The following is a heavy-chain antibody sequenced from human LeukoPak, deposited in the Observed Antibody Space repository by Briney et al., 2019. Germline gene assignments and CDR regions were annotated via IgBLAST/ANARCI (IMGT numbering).Heavy chain of an antibody. CDR2: LNPNSGGT. Sequence: ASVKVSCKASGYTFTGYYMHWVRQAPGQGREWLGWLNPNSGGTKYAQKLQGRVTMTRDTSIRTAYMELSGLKSDDTAVYYCARDHGDYVQYNWFDPWGQGTLVTVSS. CDR3: ARDHGDYVQYNWFDP. J-gene: IGHJ5*02. V-gene: IGHV1-2*02. CDR1: GYTFTGYY. D-gene: IGHD4-17*01.